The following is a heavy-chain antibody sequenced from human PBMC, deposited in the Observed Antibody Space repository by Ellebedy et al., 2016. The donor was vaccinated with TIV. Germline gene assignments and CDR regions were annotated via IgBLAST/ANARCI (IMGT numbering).Heavy chain of an antibody. CDR3: ARRGATIQSGYYFDY. CDR2: IYHSGST. D-gene: IGHD5-12*01. J-gene: IGHJ4*02. V-gene: IGHV4-38-2*02. CDR1: GYSISSGYY. Sequence: MPSETLSLTCTVSGYSISSGYYWGWIRQPPGKGLEWIGRIYHSGSTYYNPSLKSRVPISVNTSKNQLSLKLNSVTAADTAVYYCARRGATIQSGYYFDYWGQGTQVTVSS.